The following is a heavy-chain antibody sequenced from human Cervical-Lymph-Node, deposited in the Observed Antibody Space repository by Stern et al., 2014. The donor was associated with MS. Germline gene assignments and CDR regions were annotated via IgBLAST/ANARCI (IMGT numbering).Heavy chain of an antibody. CDR3: AGGGGVWFGETGGDY. CDR1: GFTFSSYA. CDR2: ISSDGNNK. D-gene: IGHD3-10*01. Sequence: VQLVESGGGVVQPGRSLRLSCAASGFTFSSYAMHWVRQAPGKGLEWVAVISSDGNNKDYADSVKGRFTISRNSSKTTMYLQMNSLRVGDRAVFYGAGGGGVWFGETGGDYWGQGILVTVSS. V-gene: IGHV3-30-3*01. J-gene: IGHJ4*02.